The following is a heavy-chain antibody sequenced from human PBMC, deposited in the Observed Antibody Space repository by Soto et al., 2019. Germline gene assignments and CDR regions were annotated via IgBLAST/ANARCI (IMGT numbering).Heavy chain of an antibody. CDR1: GDRVSSNSAA. CDR2: TYYRSKWYN. D-gene: IGHD4-4*01. V-gene: IGHV6-1*01. CDR3: AREVTVTNYYGMDV. Sequence: KQSQTLSLTCAISGDRVSSNSAAWNWIRQSPSRGLEWLGRTYYRSKWYNDYAVSVKSRITINPDTSKNQFSLQLNSVTPEDTAVYYCAREVTVTNYYGMDVWGQGTTVTVSS. J-gene: IGHJ6*02.